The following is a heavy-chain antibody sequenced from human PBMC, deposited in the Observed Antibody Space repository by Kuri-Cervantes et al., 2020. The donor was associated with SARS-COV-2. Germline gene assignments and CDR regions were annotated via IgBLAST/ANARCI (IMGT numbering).Heavy chain of an antibody. Sequence: ESLKISCAVYGGSFSGYYWSWIRQPPGKGLEWIGEINHSGSTNYNPSLKSRVTISLDTSKNQFSLKLSSVTAADTAVYYCARGRDKRYSSGSYYYYGMDVWGQGTTVTVSS. J-gene: IGHJ6*02. CDR2: INHSGST. CDR3: ARGRDKRYSSGSYYYYGMDV. D-gene: IGHD6-19*01. CDR1: GGSFSGYY. V-gene: IGHV4-34*01.